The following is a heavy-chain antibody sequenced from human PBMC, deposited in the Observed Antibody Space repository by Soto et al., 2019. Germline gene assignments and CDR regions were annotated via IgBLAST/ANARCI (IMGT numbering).Heavy chain of an antibody. CDR3: TRDRLTGDFREAFVI. J-gene: IGHJ3*02. Sequence: EAQLVESGGGLVQPGGSLRLSCAASGFTLSRYSMSWVRQAPGKGLEYIAYIDTGSVSTYYADSVEGRFAVFRDNARNSLYLQLNSLRDEDTALYFCTRDRLTGDFREAFVIWGQGTLVTVSS. V-gene: IGHV3-48*02. CDR1: GFTLSRYS. D-gene: IGHD1-20*01. CDR2: IDTGSVST.